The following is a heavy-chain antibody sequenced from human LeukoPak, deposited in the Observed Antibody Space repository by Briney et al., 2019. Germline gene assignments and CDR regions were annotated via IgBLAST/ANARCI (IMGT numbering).Heavy chain of an antibody. J-gene: IGHJ4*02. CDR3: ARVSARIAARAYFDY. Sequence: PSETLSLTCAVYGGSFSGYYWSWIRQPPGKGLEWIGEINHSGSTNYNPSLKSRVTISVDTSKNQFSLKLSSVTAAVTAVYYCARVSARIAARAYFDYWGQGTLVTVSS. D-gene: IGHD6-6*01. CDR1: GGSFSGYY. V-gene: IGHV4-34*01. CDR2: INHSGST.